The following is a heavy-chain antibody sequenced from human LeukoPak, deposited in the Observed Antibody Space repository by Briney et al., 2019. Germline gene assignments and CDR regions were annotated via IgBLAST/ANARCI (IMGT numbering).Heavy chain of an antibody. CDR2: INHSGST. Sequence: KPSGTLSLTCAVYGGSFSGYYWSWIRQPPGEGLEWIGEINHSGSTNYNPSLKSRVTISVDTSKNQFSLKLSSVTAADTAVYYCAREGYYGSGRLTDYWGQGTLVTVSS. D-gene: IGHD3-10*01. CDR3: AREGYYGSGRLTDY. J-gene: IGHJ4*02. CDR1: GGSFSGYY. V-gene: IGHV4-34*01.